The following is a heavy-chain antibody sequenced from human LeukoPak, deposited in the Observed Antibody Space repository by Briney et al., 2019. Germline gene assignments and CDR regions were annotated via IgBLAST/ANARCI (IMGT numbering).Heavy chain of an antibody. V-gene: IGHV1-2*02. J-gene: IGHJ6*03. Sequence: ASVKVSCKASGYTFTGYYMHWVRQAPGQGLEWMGWINPNSGGTNYAQKFQGRVTMTRDTSISTAYMELSRLRSDDTAVYYCARRWYQLLPPGYYYYYMDVWGKGTTVTASS. CDR3: ARRWYQLLPPGYYYYYMDV. D-gene: IGHD2-2*01. CDR2: INPNSGGT. CDR1: GYTFTGYY.